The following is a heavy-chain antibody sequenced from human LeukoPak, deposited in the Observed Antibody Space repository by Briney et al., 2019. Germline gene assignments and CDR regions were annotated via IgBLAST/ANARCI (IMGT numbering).Heavy chain of an antibody. D-gene: IGHD3-10*01. CDR3: ARQNASGSPTY. Sequence: GESLKISCKGSGYSFTTYWIGWVRQMPEKGVEWMGIIYPGDSDTRYSPSFQGQVTISADKSISTAYLQWNSLKSSDTAIYYCARQNASGSPTYWGQGTLVTVSS. J-gene: IGHJ4*02. CDR2: IYPGDSDT. V-gene: IGHV5-51*01. CDR1: GYSFTTYW.